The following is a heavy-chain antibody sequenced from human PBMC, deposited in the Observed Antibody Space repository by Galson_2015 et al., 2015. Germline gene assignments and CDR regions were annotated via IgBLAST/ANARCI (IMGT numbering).Heavy chain of an antibody. CDR1: GFTFSSYG. D-gene: IGHD3-10*01. V-gene: IGHV3-30*03. Sequence: SLRLSCAASGFTFSSYGMHWVRQAPGKGLEWVAVISYDGSNKYYADSVKGRFTISRDNSKNTLYLQMNSLRAEDTAVYYCARNFWGVWFGELYYYYYGMDVWGQGTTVTVSS. CDR2: ISYDGSNK. CDR3: ARNFWGVWFGELYYYYYGMDV. J-gene: IGHJ6*02.